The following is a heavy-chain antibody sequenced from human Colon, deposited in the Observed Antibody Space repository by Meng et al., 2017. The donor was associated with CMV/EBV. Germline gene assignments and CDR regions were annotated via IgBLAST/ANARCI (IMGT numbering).Heavy chain of an antibody. V-gene: IGHV3-23*01. CDR2: IISDGRT. J-gene: IGHJ6*02. Sequence: GGSLRLSCAASGFGFSNYVMTWVRQGPGKGLEWVSTIISDGRTFYADSVKGRFTISRDNSKNTVYLQMNNLRDEDTALYYCAKDDYRYYHGMDVWGQGTTVTVSS. CDR3: AKDDYRYYHGMDV. D-gene: IGHD4-11*01. CDR1: GFGFSNYV.